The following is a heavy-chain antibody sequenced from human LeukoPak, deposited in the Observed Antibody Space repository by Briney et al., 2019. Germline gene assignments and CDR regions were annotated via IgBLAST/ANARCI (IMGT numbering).Heavy chain of an antibody. CDR1: GFTFSDYY. J-gene: IGHJ4*02. D-gene: IGHD6-19*01. CDR2: ISSSGSTI. V-gene: IGHV3-11*01. CDR3: ARETSSGWDVKRYYFDY. Sequence: GGSLRLPCAASGFTFSDYYMSWIRQAPGKGLEWVSYISSSGSTIYYADSVKGRFTISRDNAKNSLYLQMNSLRAEDTAVYYCARETSSGWDVKRYYFDYWGQGTLVTVSS.